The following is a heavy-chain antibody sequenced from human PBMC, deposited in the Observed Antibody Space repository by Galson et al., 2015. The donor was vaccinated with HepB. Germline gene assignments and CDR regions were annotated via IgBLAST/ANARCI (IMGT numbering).Heavy chain of an antibody. D-gene: IGHD3-16*01. CDR2: ISPDGNKT. Sequence: SLRLSCAASGFTFSSYAMSWVRQAPGKGLEWVALISPDGNKTVYADSVKGRLALSRDNSKNTVNLHMNSLRIEDTALFYCAAIGGVAFSPLDHWGQGTLVIVAS. CDR1: GFTFSSYA. V-gene: IGHV3-30*09. J-gene: IGHJ4*02. CDR3: AAIGGVAFSPLDH.